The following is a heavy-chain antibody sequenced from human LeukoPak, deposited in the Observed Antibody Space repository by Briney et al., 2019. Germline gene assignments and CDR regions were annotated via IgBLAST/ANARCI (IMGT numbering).Heavy chain of an antibody. V-gene: IGHV3-30*18. CDR3: AKANVLRFLEWLSPPSY. Sequence: TGGSLRLSCAASGFTFSSYAMSWVRQAPGKGLEWVAVISYDGSNKYYADSVKGRFTISRDNSKNTLYLQMNSLRAEDTAVYYCAKANVLRFLEWLSPPSYWGQGTLVTVSS. J-gene: IGHJ4*02. CDR1: GFTFSSYA. D-gene: IGHD3-3*01. CDR2: ISYDGSNK.